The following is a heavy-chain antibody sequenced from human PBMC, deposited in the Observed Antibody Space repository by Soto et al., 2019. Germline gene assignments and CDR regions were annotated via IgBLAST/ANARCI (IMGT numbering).Heavy chain of an antibody. D-gene: IGHD3-3*01. CDR1: GYSFSTYD. Sequence: LLLQSGAELKKPGASGKISCKASGYSFSTYDISWLRQAPGQGPEWMGRISPKNGNTKYAQNLQDRVTMTADTASSTAYMELRGLRSDDTAKYYCATSYDSGFDPWGQGTLVTVSS. J-gene: IGHJ5*02. CDR2: ISPKNGNT. CDR3: ATSYDSGFDP. V-gene: IGHV1-18*04.